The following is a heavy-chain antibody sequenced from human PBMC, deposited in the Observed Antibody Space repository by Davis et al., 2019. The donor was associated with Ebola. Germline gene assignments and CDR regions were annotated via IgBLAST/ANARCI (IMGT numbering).Heavy chain of an antibody. CDR2: INTNTGNP. V-gene: IGHV7-4-1*02. J-gene: IGHJ6*04. CDR3: ARGGSSWHKYYYGMDV. D-gene: IGHD6-13*01. Sequence: ASVKVSCKASGYTFTSYAMNWVRQAPGQGLEWMGWINTNTGNPTYSQGFTGRFVFSLDTSVSTAYLQISSLKAEDTAVYYCARGGSSWHKYYYGMDVWGKGTTVTVSS. CDR1: GYTFTSYA.